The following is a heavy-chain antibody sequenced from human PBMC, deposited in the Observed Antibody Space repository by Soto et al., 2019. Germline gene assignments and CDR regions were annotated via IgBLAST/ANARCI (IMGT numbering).Heavy chain of an antibody. Sequence: PSETLSLTCTVSGGSISSYYWSWIRQPPGKGLEWIGYIYYSGSTNYNPSLKSRVTISVDTSKNQFSLKLSSVTAADTAVYYCARHPGYYDILTGYTTYYFDYWGQGILVTV. V-gene: IGHV4-59*08. CDR3: ARHPGYYDILTGYTTYYFDY. CDR1: GGSISSYY. J-gene: IGHJ4*02. CDR2: IYYSGST. D-gene: IGHD3-9*01.